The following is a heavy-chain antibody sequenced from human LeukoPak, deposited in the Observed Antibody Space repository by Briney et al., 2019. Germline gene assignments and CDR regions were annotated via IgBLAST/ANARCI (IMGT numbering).Heavy chain of an antibody. CDR2: ISSSSSYI. CDR1: GFTFSSYS. J-gene: IGHJ4*02. CDR3: AREEVTAIPAY. D-gene: IGHD2-21*02. V-gene: IGHV3-21*01. Sequence: GGSLRLSCAASGFTFSSYSMNWVRQAPGKGLEWVSSISSSSSYINYADSVKGRFTISRDNAKNSLYLQMNSLRAEDTAVYYCAREEVTAIPAYWGQGTLVTVSS.